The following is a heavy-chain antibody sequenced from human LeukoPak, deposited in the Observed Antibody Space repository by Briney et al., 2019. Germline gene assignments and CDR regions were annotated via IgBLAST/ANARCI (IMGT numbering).Heavy chain of an antibody. CDR2: TYYRSKWYN. Sequence: QTLSLTCAISGDSVSSDSVAWNWIRQSPSRGLEWLTRTYYRSKWYNDYAVSVKSRISINPDTSKNQLSLQLNSVTPEDTAVYYCARESQDAFDIWGQGTMVTVSS. CDR3: ARESQDAFDI. V-gene: IGHV6-1*01. CDR1: GDSVSSDSVA. J-gene: IGHJ3*02.